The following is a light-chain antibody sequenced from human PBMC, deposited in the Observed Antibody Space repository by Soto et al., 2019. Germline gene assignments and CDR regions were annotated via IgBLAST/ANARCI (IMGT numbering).Light chain of an antibody. CDR2: KAS. CDR3: QQCKNWLMT. CDR1: QTISSW. J-gene: IGKJ1*01. Sequence: DIQMTQSPSTLSLSPGDGVTITCRASQTISSWLAWYQQKPGKAPKLLIYKASTWASGVPSRFSGSGSGTEFTLTISSLQPDDFTTYYCQQCKNWLMTFGQGSRVDIK. V-gene: IGKV1-5*03.